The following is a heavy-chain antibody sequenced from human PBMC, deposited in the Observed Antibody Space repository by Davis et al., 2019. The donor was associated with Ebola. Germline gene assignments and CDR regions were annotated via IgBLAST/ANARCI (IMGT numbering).Heavy chain of an antibody. Sequence: GESLKISCKGSGYSFTSYWISWVRQMPGKGLEWMGRIDPSDSYTNHSPSFQGHVTISADKSISTAYLQWSSLKASDTAMYYCASDSSSWYGFYVYWGQGTLVTVSS. V-gene: IGHV5-10-1*01. D-gene: IGHD6-13*01. CDR1: GYSFTSYW. CDR2: IDPSDSYT. J-gene: IGHJ4*02. CDR3: ASDSSSWYGFYVY.